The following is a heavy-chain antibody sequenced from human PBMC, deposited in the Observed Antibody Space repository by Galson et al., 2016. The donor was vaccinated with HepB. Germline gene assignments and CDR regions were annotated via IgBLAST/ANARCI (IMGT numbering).Heavy chain of an antibody. V-gene: IGHV3-48*03. D-gene: IGHD6-13*01. CDR3: ARDRSSWRLYYYYGMDV. J-gene: IGHJ6*02. CDR2: ISSSGSTI. Sequence: SLRLSCAASGFTFSSYEMNWVRQAPGKGLEWVSYISSSGSTINYADSVKGRFTISRDNAKNSLHLQMNSLRAEDTAVYYCARDRSSWRLYYYYGMDVWGQGTLVTVSS. CDR1: GFTFSSYE.